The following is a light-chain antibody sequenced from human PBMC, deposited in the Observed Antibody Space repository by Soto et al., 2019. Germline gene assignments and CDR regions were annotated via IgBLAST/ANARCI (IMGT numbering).Light chain of an antibody. Sequence: ESVLTQSPGTLSLSPGERATLSCRASQSVSSNYLALYQQKPGQAPRLLIYGASSRATGIPDRFSGSGSGTDFTLTISRLEPEDFAVYYCQQFGTPITFGQGTRLEIK. CDR3: QQFGTPIT. CDR2: GAS. J-gene: IGKJ5*01. CDR1: QSVSSNY. V-gene: IGKV3-20*01.